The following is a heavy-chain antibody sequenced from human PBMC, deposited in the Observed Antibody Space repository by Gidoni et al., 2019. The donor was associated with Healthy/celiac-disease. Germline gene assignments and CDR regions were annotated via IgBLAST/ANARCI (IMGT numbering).Heavy chain of an antibody. J-gene: IGHJ4*02. V-gene: IGHV3-7*01. Sequence: EVQLVESGGGLVQPGGSRRLSCAASGFTFSSYWLSWVRQAPGKGLECVANIKRDGSEKYYVYSVKGRFTISRDNAKNSLYLQMNSLRAEDTAVYYCAREGIVVVPAATPFDYWGQGTLVTVSS. CDR3: AREGIVVVPAATPFDY. D-gene: IGHD2-2*02. CDR2: IKRDGSEK. CDR1: GFTFSSYW.